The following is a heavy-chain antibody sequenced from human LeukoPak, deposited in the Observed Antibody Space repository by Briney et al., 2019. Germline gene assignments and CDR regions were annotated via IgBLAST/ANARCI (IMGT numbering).Heavy chain of an antibody. V-gene: IGHV3-30*04. CDR2: ISYDGSNK. Sequence: GGSLRLSCAASGFTFSSYAMHWVRQAPGKGLEWVAVISYDGSNKYYADSVKGRFTISRDNSKNTLYLQMSSLRAEDTAVYYCARDRRDIVATSYFDYWGQGTLVTVSS. CDR3: ARDRRDIVATSYFDY. D-gene: IGHD5-12*01. J-gene: IGHJ4*02. CDR1: GFTFSSYA.